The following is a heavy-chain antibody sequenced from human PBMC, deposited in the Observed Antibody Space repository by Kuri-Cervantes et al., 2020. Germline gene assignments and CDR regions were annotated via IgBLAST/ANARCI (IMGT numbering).Heavy chain of an antibody. V-gene: IGHV1-46*01. CDR2: INPSGGST. CDR1: GYTFTSYY. J-gene: IGHJ4*02. CDR3: ARTNVDTAMVTYYYFDY. Sequence: ASVKVSCKASGYTFTSYYMHWARQAPGQGLEWMGIINPSGGSTSYAQKFQGRVTMTRDTSTSTVYMELSSLRSEDTAVYYCARTNVDTAMVTYYYFDYWGQGTLVTVSS. D-gene: IGHD5-18*01.